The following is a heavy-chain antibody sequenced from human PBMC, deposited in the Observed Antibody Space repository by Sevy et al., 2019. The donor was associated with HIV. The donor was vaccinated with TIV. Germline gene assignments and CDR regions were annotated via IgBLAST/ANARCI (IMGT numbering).Heavy chain of an antibody. J-gene: IGHJ4*02. D-gene: IGHD1-26*01. CDR2: ISSSTSTI. Sequence: GGSLRLSCAASGFTFSSYSMNWVRQAPGKGQEWVSYISSSTSTIYYADPVQGRFTISRDNAKNSLYLQMNSLRAEDTAVYYCARDSVTGAIRPYGIVGATPRYWGQGTLVTVSS. CDR3: ARDSVTGAIRPYGIVGATPRY. V-gene: IGHV3-48*01. CDR1: GFTFSSYS.